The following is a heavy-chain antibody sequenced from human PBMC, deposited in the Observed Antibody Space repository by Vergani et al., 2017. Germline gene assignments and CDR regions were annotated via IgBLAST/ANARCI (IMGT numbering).Heavy chain of an antibody. CDR2: IKQDGSEK. J-gene: IGHJ6*03. V-gene: IGHV3-7*03. CDR3: ARDRGVWGRYYYYMDV. Sequence: EVQLVESGGGLVQPGGSLRLSCAASGFTFSSYWMSWVRQAPGKGLEWVANIKQDGSEKYYVDSVKGRFTISRDNAKNSLYLQMNSLRAEDTAVYYCARDRGVWGRYYYYMDVWGKGTTVTVSS. D-gene: IGHD3-10*01. CDR1: GFTFSSYW.